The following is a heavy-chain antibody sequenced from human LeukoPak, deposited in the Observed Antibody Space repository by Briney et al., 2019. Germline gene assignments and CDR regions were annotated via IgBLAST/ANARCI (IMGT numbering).Heavy chain of an antibody. CDR1: GFTFSSFG. CDR2: ISDSGGST. D-gene: IGHD6-19*01. CDR3: ARARGIAVADL. V-gene: IGHV3-23*01. J-gene: IGHJ4*02. Sequence: GGSLRLSCAASGFTFSSFGVSWVRQAPGKGLEWVSAISDSGGSTYYADSVKGRFIISRDNAKNSLYLQLNSLRAEDTALYYCARARGIAVADLWGQGTLVTVSS.